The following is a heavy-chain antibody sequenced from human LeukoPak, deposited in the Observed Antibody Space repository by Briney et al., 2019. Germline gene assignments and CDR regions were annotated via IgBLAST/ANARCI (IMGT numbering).Heavy chain of an antibody. J-gene: IGHJ4*02. CDR1: GGSISSGGYY. V-gene: IGHV4-31*03. Sequence: SETLSLTCTVSGGSISSGGYYWSWIRQHPGKGLEWIGYIYYSGSTYYNPSLKSRVTISVDTSKNQFSLKLSSVTAADTAVYYCARGKMEVVPAALFDYWGQGTLVTVSS. CDR3: ARGKMEVVPAALFDY. D-gene: IGHD2-2*01. CDR2: IYYSGST.